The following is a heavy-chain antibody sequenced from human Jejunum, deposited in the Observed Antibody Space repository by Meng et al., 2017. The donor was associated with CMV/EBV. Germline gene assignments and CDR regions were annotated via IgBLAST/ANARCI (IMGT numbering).Heavy chain of an antibody. J-gene: IGHJ4*02. D-gene: IGHD3-3*01. CDR3: ARDQGLTILIAWFDD. V-gene: IGHV3-30*04. Sequence: SGFIFSNYAMHWVRQAPGKGLEWVATISFNGGNSFYADSVKGRVTISRDNSQNTLYLQINSLRPEDTAVYYCARDQGLTILIAWFDDWGQGTLVTVSS. CDR2: ISFNGGNS. CDR1: GFIFSNYA.